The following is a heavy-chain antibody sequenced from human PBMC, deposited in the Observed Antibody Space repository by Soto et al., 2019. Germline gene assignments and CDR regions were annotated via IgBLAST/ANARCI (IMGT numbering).Heavy chain of an antibody. V-gene: IGHV3-73*01. J-gene: IGHJ6*03. CDR1: GFTFSGSA. D-gene: IGHD3-3*01. CDR2: IRSKANNYAT. Sequence: GGSLRLSCAASGFTFSGSAMHWVRQASGKGLEWVGRIRSKANNYATAYGASVKGRFTISRDDSKNTAYLQMNSLKTEDTAVYYCSRQASEFWSGKPPYYMDVWGKGPTVTVSS. CDR3: SRQASEFWSGKPPYYMDV.